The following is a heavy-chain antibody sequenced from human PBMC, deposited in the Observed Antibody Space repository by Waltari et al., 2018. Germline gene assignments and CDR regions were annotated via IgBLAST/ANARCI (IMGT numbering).Heavy chain of an antibody. CDR3: ASRLYCDLDD. V-gene: IGHV1-69*02. D-gene: IGHD4-17*01. CDR2: LIPILALA. Sequence: QVQLVQSGAEVKKPGSSVKVSCKASGGTFNSYTIRWVRQAPGQGLEWMGGLIPILALANYAQKCQGRVTITADKSTSTAYMELSSLTSEDTAVDYCASRLYCDLDDWGQGTLVTVSP. J-gene: IGHJ4*02. CDR1: GGTFNSYT.